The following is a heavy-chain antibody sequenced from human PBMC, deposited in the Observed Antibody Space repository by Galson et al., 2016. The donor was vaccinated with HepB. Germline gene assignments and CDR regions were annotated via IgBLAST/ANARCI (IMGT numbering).Heavy chain of an antibody. Sequence: LRLSCAASGFIFGNYAMTWVRQAPGEGLEWVSVISGSGDSTYYADSVKGRFTISRDNLKSTLSLQMNSLRAEDTAVYYCVKTQGYSTGWYGMDVWGQGTTVTVSS. CDR3: VKTQGYSTGWYGMDV. D-gene: IGHD6-19*01. V-gene: IGHV3-23*01. J-gene: IGHJ6*02. CDR1: GFIFGNYA. CDR2: ISGSGDST.